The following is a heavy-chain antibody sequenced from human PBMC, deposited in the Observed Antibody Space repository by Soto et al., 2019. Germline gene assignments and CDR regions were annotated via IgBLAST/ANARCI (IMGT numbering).Heavy chain of an antibody. CDR1: GGSIISYY. CDR2: IYYSGST. D-gene: IGHD2-2*01. V-gene: IGHV4-59*01. CDR3: ARAVLPATAPFDY. Sequence: QVQLQESGPRLVKPSETLSLTCIVSGGSIISYYWSWIRQPPGKGLEWIGYIYYSGSTNYNPSCKSRVTISVDTSKNQFSLKLSSVTAADTAVYYCARAVLPATAPFDYWGQGTLVTVSS. J-gene: IGHJ4*02.